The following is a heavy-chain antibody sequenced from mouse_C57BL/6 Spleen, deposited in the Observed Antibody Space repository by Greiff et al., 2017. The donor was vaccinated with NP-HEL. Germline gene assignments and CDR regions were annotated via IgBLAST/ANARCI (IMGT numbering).Heavy chain of an antibody. CDR2: IDPSDSDT. Sequence: QVQLQQPGAELVRPGSSVKLSCKASGYTFTSYWMHWVKQRPIQGLEWIGNIDPSDSDTHYNQKFKDKATLTVDKSSSTAYMQLSSLTSEDSAVYECARCGPYYGGFAYWGQGTLVTVSA. CDR3: ARCGPYYGGFAY. J-gene: IGHJ3*01. D-gene: IGHD2-10*01. CDR1: GYTFTSYW. V-gene: IGHV1-52*01.